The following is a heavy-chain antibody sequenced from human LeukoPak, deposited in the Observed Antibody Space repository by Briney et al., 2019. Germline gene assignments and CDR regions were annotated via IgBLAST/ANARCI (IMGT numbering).Heavy chain of an antibody. CDR3: AREGRGWSDAVGYYYYMDV. CDR2: INSDGSST. CDR1: GFTFSSYW. V-gene: IGHV3-74*01. J-gene: IGHJ6*03. Sequence: GGSLRLSCAASGFTFSSYWMHWVRQAPGKGLVWVSRINSDGSSTSYADSVKGRFTISRDNAKNTLYLQMNSLRAEDTAVYYCAREGRGWSDAVGYYYYMDVWGKGTTVTVSS. D-gene: IGHD1-1*01.